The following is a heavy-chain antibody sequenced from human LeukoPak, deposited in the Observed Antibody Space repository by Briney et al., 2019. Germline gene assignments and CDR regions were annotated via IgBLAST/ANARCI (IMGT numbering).Heavy chain of an antibody. J-gene: IGHJ4*02. CDR2: ISSSGSTI. CDR1: GFTFSSYE. CDR3: ARGPGIAAPDFDY. V-gene: IGHV3-48*03. D-gene: IGHD6-13*01. Sequence: PGGSLRLSCAASGFTFSSYEMNWVRQAPGKGLEGGSYISSSGSTIYYADSVKGRFTISRDNAKNSLYLQMNSLRAEDTAVYYCARGPGIAAPDFDYWGQGTLATVSS.